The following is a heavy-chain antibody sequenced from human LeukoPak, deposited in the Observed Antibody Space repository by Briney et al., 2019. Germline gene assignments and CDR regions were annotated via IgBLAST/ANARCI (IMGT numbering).Heavy chain of an antibody. CDR2: ISPAGGTT. CDR1: GFTFSSEA. D-gene: IGHD2/OR15-2a*01. CDR3: AKDTTGLNAFDI. Sequence: GGSLRLSCAVSGFTFSSEAMGWVRQLPGGGLEWVSTISPAGGTTYYAESMKGRFTISRDNSKSTLYLQMNSLRVEDTAVYYCAKDTTGLNAFDIWGQGTMVTVSS. J-gene: IGHJ3*02. V-gene: IGHV3-23*01.